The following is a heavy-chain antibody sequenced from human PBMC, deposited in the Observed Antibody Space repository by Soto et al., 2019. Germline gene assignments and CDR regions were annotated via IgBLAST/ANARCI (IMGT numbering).Heavy chain of an antibody. D-gene: IGHD2-15*01. CDR1: CGSISSSSYY. V-gene: IGHV4-39*01. Sequence: ETLSLTCIVSCGSISSSSYYWGWVRQPPGKGLEWIGSIYYSGNTYYNPSLKSRVTISVDTFKNHFSLKLSSVTAADTAVYYCARHVGGYYYYMDVWGKGTTVTGSS. J-gene: IGHJ6*03. CDR2: IYYSGNT. CDR3: ARHVGGYYYYMDV.